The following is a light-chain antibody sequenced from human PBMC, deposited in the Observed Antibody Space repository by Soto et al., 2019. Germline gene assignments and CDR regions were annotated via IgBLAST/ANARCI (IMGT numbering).Light chain of an antibody. J-gene: IGKJ1*01. Sequence: DIVLTQSPGSLSLSPGQRATLSCRASQSVDTTFFAWYQKKPGQAPRLLIYGASKRATGIPDRFSGSESGTYFTLIISGLEPEDFGDYYCQQYMSSLTVCQGTKVVIK. CDR1: QSVDTTF. CDR2: GAS. CDR3: QQYMSSLT. V-gene: IGKV3-20*01.